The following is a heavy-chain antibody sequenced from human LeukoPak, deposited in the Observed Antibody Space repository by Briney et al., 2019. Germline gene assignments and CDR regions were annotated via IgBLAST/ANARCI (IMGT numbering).Heavy chain of an antibody. J-gene: IGHJ4*02. CDR3: AKDEGRYYGSGSYYPFDY. D-gene: IGHD3-10*01. Sequence: QTGGSLRLSCAASGFTFSSYAMSWVRQAPGKGLEWVSAISGSGGSTYYADSVKGRFTISRDNSKNTLYLQMNSLRAEDTAVYYCAKDEGRYYGSGSYYPFDYWGQGTLVTVSS. CDR2: ISGSGGST. V-gene: IGHV3-23*01. CDR1: GFTFSSYA.